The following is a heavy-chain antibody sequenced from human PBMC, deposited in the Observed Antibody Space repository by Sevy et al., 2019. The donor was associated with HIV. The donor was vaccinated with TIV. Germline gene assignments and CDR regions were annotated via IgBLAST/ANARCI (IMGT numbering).Heavy chain of an antibody. CDR3: ARDGPDTYYYDSSGYLGYFDY. V-gene: IGHV1-18*01. J-gene: IGHJ4*02. D-gene: IGHD3-22*01. CDR2: ISAYNGKT. CDR1: GYTFTSYG. Sequence: ASVKVSCKASGYTFTSYGISWVRQAPRQGLEWMGWISAYNGKTNYAQKIQGRVTMTTDTSTSTAYMEVRSLRSDDTAVYYCARDGPDTYYYDSSGYLGYFDYWGQGTLVTVSS.